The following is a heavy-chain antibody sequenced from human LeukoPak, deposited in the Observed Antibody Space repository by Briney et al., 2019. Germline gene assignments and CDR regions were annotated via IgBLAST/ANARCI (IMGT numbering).Heavy chain of an antibody. J-gene: IGHJ4*02. D-gene: IGHD3/OR15-3a*01. CDR2: ISSSGTTI. CDR1: GFTFSDYY. CDR3: ARAGGWAGPFNY. V-gene: IGHV3-11*01. Sequence: GGSLRLSCAVSGFTFSDYYMSWIRQAPGKGLEWVSYISSSGTTIYYADSVEGRFTISRDNAKNSLYLQMNSLTAEDTAVYYCARAGGWAGPFNYWGQGTLVTVSS.